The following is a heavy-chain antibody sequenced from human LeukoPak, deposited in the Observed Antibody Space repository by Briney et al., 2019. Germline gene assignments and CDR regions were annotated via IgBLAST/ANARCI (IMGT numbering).Heavy chain of an antibody. CDR2: ISYDGSNK. CDR1: GFTFSCYA. Sequence: GGSLRLSCAASGFTFSCYAMHWVRQAPGKGLEWVAVISYDGSNKYYADSVKGRFTISRDNSKNTLYLQMNSLRAEDRAVYYCARGDGYKVRAFDIWGQGTMVTVSS. V-gene: IGHV3-30-3*01. D-gene: IGHD5-24*01. CDR3: ARGDGYKVRAFDI. J-gene: IGHJ3*02.